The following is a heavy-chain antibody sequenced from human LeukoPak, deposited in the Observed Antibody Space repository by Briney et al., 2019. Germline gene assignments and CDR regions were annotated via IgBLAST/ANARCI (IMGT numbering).Heavy chain of an antibody. Sequence: PSETLSLTCTVSGGSISSSSYYWGWIRQPPGKGLEWIGSIYYSGSTYYNPSLKSRVIISVDTSKNQFSLKLSSVTAADTAVYYCASSSITYSGSYWFDYWGQGTLVTVSS. CDR3: ASSSITYSGSYWFDY. CDR1: GGSISSSSYY. CDR2: IYYSGST. J-gene: IGHJ4*02. D-gene: IGHD1-26*01. V-gene: IGHV4-39*01.